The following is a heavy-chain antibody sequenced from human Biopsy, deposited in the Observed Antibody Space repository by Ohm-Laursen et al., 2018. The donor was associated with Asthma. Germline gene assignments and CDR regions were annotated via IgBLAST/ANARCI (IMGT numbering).Heavy chain of an antibody. D-gene: IGHD4-17*01. J-gene: IGHJ4*02. CDR1: GYSPTDLS. CDR2: HDHEEGGT. CDR3: ASDFPKDYVRYNFQF. Sequence: ASVKVSCKIYGYSPTDLSMHWVRQAPGQGLEWMGGHDHEEGGTVNARRFQGRVTMTEDTSTDTAYMELSSLSSDDTAMYYCASDFPKDYVRYNFQFWGQGTLVTVSS. V-gene: IGHV1-24*01.